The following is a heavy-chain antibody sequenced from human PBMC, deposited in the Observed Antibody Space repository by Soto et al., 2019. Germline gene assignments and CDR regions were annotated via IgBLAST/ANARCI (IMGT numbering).Heavy chain of an antibody. J-gene: IGHJ4*02. V-gene: IGHV3-7*01. CDR2: MNQDGSEI. CDR1: GFMFSNYW. D-gene: IGHD2-21*01. Sequence: EMQLVESGGGLVQPGESLRLSCAASGFMFSNYWMSWVRQAPGKGLEWVFNMNQDGSEIHYVDSVKGRFTTSRDNSKNSLYLQMSSMRAEDTGLYYCVRPHPSDCSYLEFWGQGILVTVSS. CDR3: VRPHPSDCSYLEF.